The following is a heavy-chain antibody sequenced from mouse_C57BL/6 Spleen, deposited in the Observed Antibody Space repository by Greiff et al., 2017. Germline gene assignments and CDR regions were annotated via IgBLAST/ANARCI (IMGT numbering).Heavy chain of an antibody. CDR1: GYAFSSYW. J-gene: IGHJ2*01. Sequence: LQESGAELVKPGASVKISCKASGYAFSSYWMNWVKQRPGKGLEWIGQIYPGDGDTNYNGKFKGKATLTADKSSSTAYMQLSSLTSEDSAVYFCARRRAYDYESYFDYWGQGTTLTVSS. D-gene: IGHD2-4*01. CDR2: IYPGDGDT. V-gene: IGHV1-80*01. CDR3: ARRRAYDYESYFDY.